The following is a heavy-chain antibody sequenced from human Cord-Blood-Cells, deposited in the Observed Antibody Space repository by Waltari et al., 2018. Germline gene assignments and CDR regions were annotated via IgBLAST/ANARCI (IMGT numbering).Heavy chain of an antibody. J-gene: IGHJ3*02. CDR1: GGTFSSHA. D-gene: IGHD3-3*01. CDR2: SIPILGIA. Sequence: QVQLAQSGAEVKKHGSSVKVSCKASGGTFSSHAISWVRQAPGQGLEWMGRSIPILGIANYAQKFQGRVTITADKSTSTAYMELSSLRSEDTAVYYCARGLDFWSGYYDAFDIWGQGTMVTVSS. V-gene: IGHV1-69*09. CDR3: ARGLDFWSGYYDAFDI.